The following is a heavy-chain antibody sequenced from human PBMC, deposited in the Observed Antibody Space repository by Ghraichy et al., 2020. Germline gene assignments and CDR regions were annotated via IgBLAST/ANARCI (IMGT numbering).Heavy chain of an antibody. V-gene: IGHV4-39*01. J-gene: IGHJ5*02. CDR2: IYYSGST. CDR3: ARHAYSSGWLGSNWFDP. D-gene: IGHD6-19*01. Sequence: SETLSLTCTVSGGSISSSSYYWGWIRQPPGKGLEWIGSIYYSGSTYYNPSLKRRVTISVDTSKNQFSLKLSSVTAADTAVYYCARHAYSSGWLGSNWFDPWGQGTLVTVSS. CDR1: GGSISSSSYY.